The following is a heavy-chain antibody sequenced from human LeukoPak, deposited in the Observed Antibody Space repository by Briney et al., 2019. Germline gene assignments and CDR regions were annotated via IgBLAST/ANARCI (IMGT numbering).Heavy chain of an antibody. D-gene: IGHD6-19*01. Sequence: SETLSLTCTVSGDSFSSSYWSWIRQPPGKGLEWIGYIYYSGSTNYNPSLKSRVTISVDTSKNQFSLRVSSVTAADTAVYYRARRPSSSGWYDYWGQGALVTVSS. V-gene: IGHV4-59*08. CDR3: ARRPSSSGWYDY. J-gene: IGHJ4*02. CDR2: IYYSGST. CDR1: GDSFSSSY.